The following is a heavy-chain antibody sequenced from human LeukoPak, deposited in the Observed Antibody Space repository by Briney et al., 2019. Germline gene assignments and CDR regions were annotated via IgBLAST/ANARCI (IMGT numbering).Heavy chain of an antibody. Sequence: PSETLSLTCAVYGGSFSGYYWSWIRQPPGKGLEWIGEINHSGSTNYNPSLKSRVTISVDTSKNQFSLKLSSVTVADTAVYYCARGGLSSGWYQQYYFDYWGQGTLVTVSS. CDR1: GGSFSGYY. D-gene: IGHD6-19*01. CDR2: INHSGST. V-gene: IGHV4-34*01. J-gene: IGHJ4*02. CDR3: ARGGLSSGWYQQYYFDY.